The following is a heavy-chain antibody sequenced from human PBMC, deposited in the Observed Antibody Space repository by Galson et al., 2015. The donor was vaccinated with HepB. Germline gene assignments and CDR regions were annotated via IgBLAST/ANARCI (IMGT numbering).Heavy chain of an antibody. D-gene: IGHD2-8*01. CDR3: ARIPNSPVLMDYYGMDV. J-gene: IGHJ6*02. CDR2: ISSSGSTI. Sequence: SLRLSCAASGFTFSSYEMNWVRQAPGKGLEWVSYISSSGSTIYYADSVKGRFTISRDNAKNSLYLQMNSLRAEDTAVYYCARIPNSPVLMDYYGMDVWGQGTTVTVSS. CDR1: GFTFSSYE. V-gene: IGHV3-48*03.